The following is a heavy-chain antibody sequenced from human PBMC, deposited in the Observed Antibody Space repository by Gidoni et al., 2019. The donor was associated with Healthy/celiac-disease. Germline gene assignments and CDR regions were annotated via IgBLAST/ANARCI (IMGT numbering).Heavy chain of an antibody. V-gene: IGHV3-74*01. Sequence: EVQLVESGGGLVQPGGSLRLSCAASGFTFSSYWMHWVSRINSDGSSTSYADSVKGRFTISRDNAKNTLYLQMNSLRAEDTAVYYCARDSHDAFDIWGQGTMVTVSS. CDR1: GFTFSSYW. CDR2: INSDGSST. J-gene: IGHJ3*02. CDR3: ARDSHDAFDI.